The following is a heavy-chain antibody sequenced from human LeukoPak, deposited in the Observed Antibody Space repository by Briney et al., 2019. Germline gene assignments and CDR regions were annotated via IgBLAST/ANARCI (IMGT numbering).Heavy chain of an antibody. D-gene: IGHD6-19*01. CDR2: ITPTGGST. Sequence: GGSLTLSCAASGFTFSSYGMHWVRQAPGKGPESVSAITPTGGSTYYTNSVQGRFTISRDNSKNTLYLQMGNLRGDDMAVYYCARSDSGWFDSWGQGTLVTVSS. CDR3: ARSDSGWFDS. V-gene: IGHV3-64*01. CDR1: GFTFSSYG. J-gene: IGHJ5*01.